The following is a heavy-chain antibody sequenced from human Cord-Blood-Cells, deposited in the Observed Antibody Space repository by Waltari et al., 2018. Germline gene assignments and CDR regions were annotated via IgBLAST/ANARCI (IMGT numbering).Heavy chain of an antibody. CDR2: IRSKAYGGTT. V-gene: IGHV3-49*04. D-gene: IGHD2-2*01. CDR1: GFTFGDYA. CDR3: TRDCSSTSCYYYYGMDV. Sequence: GESGGGLVQPGRSLRLSCTASGFTFGDYAMSWVHQAPGKGLEWVGFIRSKAYGGTTEYAASVKGRFTISRDDSKSIAYLQMNSLKTEDTAVYYCTRDCSSTSCYYYYGMDVWGQGTTVTVSS. J-gene: IGHJ6*02.